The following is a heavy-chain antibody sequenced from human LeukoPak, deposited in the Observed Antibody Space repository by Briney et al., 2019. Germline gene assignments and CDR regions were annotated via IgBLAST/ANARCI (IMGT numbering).Heavy chain of an antibody. J-gene: IGHJ6*03. Sequence: PSETLSLTCAVYGGSFSGYYWSWIRQPPGKGLEWIGEINHSGSTNYNPSLKSRVTISVDTSKNQFSLKLSSVTAADTAVYYCARGLLQYPYYYYYMDVWGKGTTVTVSS. V-gene: IGHV4-34*01. CDR3: ARGLLQYPYYYYYMDV. D-gene: IGHD4-11*01. CDR1: GGSFSGYY. CDR2: INHSGST.